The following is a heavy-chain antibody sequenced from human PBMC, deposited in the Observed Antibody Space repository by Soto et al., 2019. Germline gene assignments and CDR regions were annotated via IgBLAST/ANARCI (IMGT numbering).Heavy chain of an antibody. CDR2: IVPVFGRP. CDR1: GGSFSNFG. V-gene: IGHV1-69*13. J-gene: IGHJ4*02. D-gene: IGHD5-12*01. CDR3: AREGSGYNF. Sequence: ASVKVSCKASGGSFSNFGISWVRQAPGQGLEWMGGIVPVFGRPNYAQRFRGRLTITADESTSTGHMELISLRSDDTAVYYCAREGSGYNFWGQGTQVTVSS.